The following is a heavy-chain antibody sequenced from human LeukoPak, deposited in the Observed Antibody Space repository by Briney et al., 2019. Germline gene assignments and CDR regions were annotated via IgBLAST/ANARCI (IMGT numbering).Heavy chain of an antibody. V-gene: IGHV3-23*01. D-gene: IGHD3-9*01. Sequence: GGSLRRSCVASGFTFSSHALNWVRQAPGKGLEWVSGITGSGGGIFFADSVKGRFTISRDNSKNTLYLQMNSLRAEDTAVYYCAKDLLGLLRNFDWLPDWGQGTLVTVSS. CDR3: AKDLLGLLRNFDWLPD. J-gene: IGHJ4*02. CDR1: GFTFSSHA. CDR2: ITGSGGGI.